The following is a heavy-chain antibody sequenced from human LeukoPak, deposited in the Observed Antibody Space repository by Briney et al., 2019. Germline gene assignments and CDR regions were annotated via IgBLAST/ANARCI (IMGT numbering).Heavy chain of an antibody. CDR1: GYTFTGYY. Sequence: GASVKVSCKASGYTFTGYYLHWVRQAPGQGLEWMGWINPNSGGTNYAQKFQGRVTMTRDTSISTAYIELSRLRSDDTAVYYCARGTGAEYCSSTSCHDYYYYMDVWGKGTTVTVSS. CDR3: ARGTGAEYCSSTSCHDYYYYMDV. J-gene: IGHJ6*03. CDR2: INPNSGGT. D-gene: IGHD2-2*01. V-gene: IGHV1-2*02.